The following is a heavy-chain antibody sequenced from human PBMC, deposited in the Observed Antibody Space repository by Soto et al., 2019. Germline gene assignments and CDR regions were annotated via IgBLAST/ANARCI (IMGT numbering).Heavy chain of an antibody. V-gene: IGHV3-30*03. J-gene: IGHJ4*02. CDR1: GFTFSSYG. CDR2: ISYDGSNK. Sequence: QVQLVESGGGVVQPGRSLRLSCAASGFTFSSYGMHWVRQAPGKGLEWVAVISYDGSNKYYADSVKGRFTISRDNSKNRLYLQRNSLRAEDTAVYYCAAPASSEYYYWGQGGLVTVAS. D-gene: IGHD3-22*01. CDR3: AAPASSEYYY.